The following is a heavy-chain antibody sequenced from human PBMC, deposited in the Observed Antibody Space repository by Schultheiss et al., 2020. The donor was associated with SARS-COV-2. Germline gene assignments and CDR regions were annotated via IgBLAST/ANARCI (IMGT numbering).Heavy chain of an antibody. CDR3: ASDSGGVAGTGWAFDS. V-gene: IGHV3-74*01. Sequence: GGSLRLSCTASGFTFSNYWIHWVRQVPGKGLVWVSSINTGGSVTSYADSVKGRFTISRDDSKNMLFLLMNSLRAEDTAMYYCASDSGGVAGTGWAFDSWGQGTQVTVSS. D-gene: IGHD6-19*01. CDR1: GFTFSNYW. CDR2: INTGGSVT. J-gene: IGHJ4*02.